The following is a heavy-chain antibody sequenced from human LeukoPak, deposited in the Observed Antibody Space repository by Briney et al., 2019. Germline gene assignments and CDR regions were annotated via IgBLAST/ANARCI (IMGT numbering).Heavy chain of an antibody. J-gene: IGHJ4*02. Sequence: GGSLRLSCAASGFTFSSYAMSWVRQAPGKGLEWVSAISGSGGSTYYADSVKGRVTISRDNSKNTLYLQMNSLRAEDTAVYYCAKGKYRAAVAGPFDYWGQGTLVTVSS. V-gene: IGHV3-23*01. CDR2: ISGSGGST. CDR1: GFTFSSYA. D-gene: IGHD6-19*01. CDR3: AKGKYRAAVAGPFDY.